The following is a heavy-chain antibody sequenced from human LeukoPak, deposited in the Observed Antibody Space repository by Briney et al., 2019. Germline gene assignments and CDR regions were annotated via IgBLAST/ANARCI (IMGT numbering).Heavy chain of an antibody. CDR3: AKSSAGKFDY. Sequence: GGSLRLSCAASGFTFSSYGMHWVRQAPGKGLEWVAVISYDGSNKYYADSVKGRFTISRDNSKNTLYLQMNSLRAEVTAVYYCAKSSAGKFDYWGQGTLVTVSS. J-gene: IGHJ4*02. D-gene: IGHD6-13*01. CDR2: ISYDGSNK. V-gene: IGHV3-30*18. CDR1: GFTFSSYG.